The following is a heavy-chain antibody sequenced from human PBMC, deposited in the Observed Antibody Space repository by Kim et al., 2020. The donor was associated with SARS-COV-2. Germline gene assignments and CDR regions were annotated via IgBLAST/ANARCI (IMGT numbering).Heavy chain of an antibody. V-gene: IGHV1-18*04. CDR2: ISAYNGNT. CDR3: ARVGSKTTKIAVAGPNWFDP. Sequence: ASVKVSCKASGYTFTSYGISWVRQAPGQGLEWMGWISAYNGNTNYAQKLQGRVTMTTDTSTSTAYMELRSLRSDDTAVYYCARVGSKTTKIAVAGPNWFDPWGQGTLVTVSS. D-gene: IGHD6-19*01. J-gene: IGHJ5*02. CDR1: GYTFTSYG.